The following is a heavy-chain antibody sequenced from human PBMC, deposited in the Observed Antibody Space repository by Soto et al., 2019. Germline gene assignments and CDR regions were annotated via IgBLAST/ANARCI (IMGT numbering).Heavy chain of an antibody. Sequence: QVQLVQSGAEVKKPGASVKVSCKASVYTFNFYGITWVRQAPGQGLEWMGWISGFNGNTNYAADLQGRVTMTTDTSTSTAYMELRGLRSDDTAVYYCARIGVSSGHESPDFDSWGQGTLVTVSS. V-gene: IGHV1-18*01. CDR1: VYTFNFYG. J-gene: IGHJ4*02. CDR3: ARIGVSSGHESPDFDS. CDR2: ISGFNGNT. D-gene: IGHD3-16*01.